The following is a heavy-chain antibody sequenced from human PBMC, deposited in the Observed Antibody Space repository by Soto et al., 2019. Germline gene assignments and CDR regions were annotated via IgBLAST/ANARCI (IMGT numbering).Heavy chain of an antibody. Sequence: EVQLAESGGGMVQPGGSLRLSCVASGFTFSSYDMHWVRQAPGKGLEYVSSISSNGGTTNYGNSVKGGFTISRDNSKNTLYLQMGSLRAEDMAVYYCVRRVSGNYDYWGQGTLVTVSS. V-gene: IGHV3-64*01. J-gene: IGHJ4*02. CDR1: GFTFSSYD. D-gene: IGHD1-7*01. CDR3: VRRVSGNYDY. CDR2: ISSNGGTT.